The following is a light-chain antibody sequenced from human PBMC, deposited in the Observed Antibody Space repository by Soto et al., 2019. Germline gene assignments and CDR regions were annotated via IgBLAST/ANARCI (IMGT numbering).Light chain of an antibody. V-gene: IGKV3-20*01. Sequence: PGERPTLSCRTSQSVSASQLAWYQQKPGQAPRLLIYGISKRAAGIPDRFSGSGSGTDFTLTISRLEPEDFAVYYCQQYGSSGTFGQGTKVDIK. CDR2: GIS. CDR3: QQYGSSGT. CDR1: QSVSASQ. J-gene: IGKJ1*01.